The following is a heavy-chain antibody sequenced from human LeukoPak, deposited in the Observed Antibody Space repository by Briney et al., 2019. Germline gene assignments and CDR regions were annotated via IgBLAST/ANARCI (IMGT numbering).Heavy chain of an antibody. CDR1: GFTFDDYG. CDR3: AREVENTSGWYSHFDY. Sequence: GGSLRLSCAASGFTFDDYGMSWVRQAPGKGLEWVSGINWNGGSTGYADSVKGRFTISRDNAKNSLYLQMNSLRAEDTALYYCAREVENTSGWYSHFDYWGQGTLVTVSS. J-gene: IGHJ4*02. D-gene: IGHD6-19*01. CDR2: INWNGGST. V-gene: IGHV3-20*04.